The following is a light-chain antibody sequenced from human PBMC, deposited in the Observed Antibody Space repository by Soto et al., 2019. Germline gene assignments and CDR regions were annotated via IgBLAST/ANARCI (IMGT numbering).Light chain of an antibody. CDR3: MQPLHTPPWT. CDR1: QSLLHNNGYNY. V-gene: IGKV2-28*01. CDR2: MVS. J-gene: IGKJ1*01. Sequence: DVVMTQSPLSLPVTPGEPASNSCMSNQSLLHNNGYNYLDWYLQKPGQSPQLLIYMVSYRASGVPDRFSGSGSGTDFTLTISRVEAEDVGIYYCMQPLHTPPWTFGQGTKVDIK.